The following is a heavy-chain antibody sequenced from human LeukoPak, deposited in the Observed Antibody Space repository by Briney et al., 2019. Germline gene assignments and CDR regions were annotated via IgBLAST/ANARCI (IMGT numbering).Heavy chain of an antibody. CDR3: ASPRRGPGADY. Sequence: GGSLRLSCAASGFTFNNYAVSWVRQAPGKGLEWVSLISGTGVTYYAGSVKGRFTTSRDDSKNTLYLQMNSLRAEDTALCYCASPRRGPGADYWGQGTLVTVSS. CDR1: GFTFNNYA. J-gene: IGHJ4*02. V-gene: IGHV3-23*01. D-gene: IGHD3-10*01. CDR2: ISGTGVT.